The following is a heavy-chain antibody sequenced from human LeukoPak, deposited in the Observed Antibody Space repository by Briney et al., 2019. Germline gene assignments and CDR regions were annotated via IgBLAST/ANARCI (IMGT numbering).Heavy chain of an antibody. CDR3: ARLPRYSGSYRDFYYYYYYMDV. J-gene: IGHJ6*03. CDR1: GVSFSGYY. CDR2: INHSGST. D-gene: IGHD1-26*01. Sequence: SETLSLTCAVYGVSFSGYYWSWIRQPPGKGLEWIGEINHSGSTNYNPSLKSRVTISVDTSKNQFSLKLSSVTAADTAVYYCARLPRYSGSYRDFYYYYYYMDVWGRGTTVTVSS. V-gene: IGHV4-34*01.